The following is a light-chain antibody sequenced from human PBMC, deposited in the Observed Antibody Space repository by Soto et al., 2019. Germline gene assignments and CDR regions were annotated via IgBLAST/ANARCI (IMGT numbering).Light chain of an antibody. Sequence: QSVLTQPASVSGSPGQSITISCTGTSSDVGSYNLVSWYQQHPGKAPKLMIYEVSKRLSGVSNRFSGSKSGNTASLTISGLQAEDEADYFCCTYAGSSGLYDSGTGTKDPVL. CDR3: CTYAGSSGLYD. J-gene: IGLJ1*01. CDR2: EVS. CDR1: SSDVGSYNL. V-gene: IGLV2-23*02.